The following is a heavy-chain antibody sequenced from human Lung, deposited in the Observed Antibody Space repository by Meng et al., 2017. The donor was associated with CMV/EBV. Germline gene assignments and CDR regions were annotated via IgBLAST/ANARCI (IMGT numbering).Heavy chain of an antibody. CDR3: ARVGQWLPIDY. V-gene: IGHV4-4*02. J-gene: IGHJ4*02. CDR1: GGSISSSNW. Sequence: VQPPGSGRGLLKPSGTLSLTCAVSGGSISSSNWWSWVRQPPGKGLEWIGEIYHSGSTNYNPSLKSRVTISVDKSKNQFSLNLSSVTAADTAVYYCARVGQWLPIDYWGQGTLVTVSS. D-gene: IGHD6-19*01. CDR2: IYHSGST.